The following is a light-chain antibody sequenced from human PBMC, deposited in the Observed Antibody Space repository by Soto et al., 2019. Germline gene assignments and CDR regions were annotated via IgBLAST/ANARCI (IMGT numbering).Light chain of an antibody. CDR2: SAS. J-gene: IGKJ2*01. CDR1: QSVNGNY. CDR3: QQYGSSFRYT. Sequence: EIVLTQSPGTMSLSPGERATLSCRASQSVNGNYLTWYQHKPGQAPRLLIYSASRRATGIPDRFSGSGSGTDFTLTISRLEPGDFAVYYCQQYGSSFRYTFGQGTKLEIK. V-gene: IGKV3-20*01.